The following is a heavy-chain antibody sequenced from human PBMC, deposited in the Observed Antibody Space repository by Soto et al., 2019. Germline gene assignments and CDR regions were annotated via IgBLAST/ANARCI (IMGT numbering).Heavy chain of an antibody. D-gene: IGHD3-10*01. Sequence: GGSLRLSCAASGFPFSRYDMHWVRQAPGKGLEWVAVLWFDGSNEYYADSVQGRFTISRDNSKNTLYLQMDSLRAEDTAVYYCAKVLYASESFDSEEAPYGMDVWGQGTTVTVSS. J-gene: IGHJ6*02. V-gene: IGHV3-33*06. CDR1: GFPFSRYD. CDR2: LWFDGSNE. CDR3: AKVLYASESFDSEEAPYGMDV.